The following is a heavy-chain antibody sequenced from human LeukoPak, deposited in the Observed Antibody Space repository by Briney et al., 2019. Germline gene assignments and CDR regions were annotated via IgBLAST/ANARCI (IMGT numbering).Heavy chain of an antibody. V-gene: IGHV3-7*01. CDR1: GFTFSSYW. Sequence: GGSLRLSCAASGFTFSSYWMSWVRQAPGKGLEWVANIKQDGSEENYVDSVKGRFTIFRDNAKNSLYLQMNSLRAEDTAVYYCVRDRYCSRTSCYYLDYWGQGTLVTVSS. D-gene: IGHD2-2*01. CDR3: VRDRYCSRTSCYYLDY. J-gene: IGHJ4*02. CDR2: IKQDGSEE.